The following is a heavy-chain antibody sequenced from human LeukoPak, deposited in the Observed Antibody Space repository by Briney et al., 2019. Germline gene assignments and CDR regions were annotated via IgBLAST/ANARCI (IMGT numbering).Heavy chain of an antibody. V-gene: IGHV1-18*01. CDR3: ARDNGHKSVDY. D-gene: IGHD2-21*01. CDR1: GYTFSSYG. Sequence: ASVKVSCKASGYTFSSYGISWLRQAPGQGLEWMGWISAYSGNTNYAQKFQGRVTMTTDTSTSTLYMEVRSLRSDDTAVYYCARDNGHKSVDYWGQGTLVTVSS. J-gene: IGHJ4*02. CDR2: ISAYSGNT.